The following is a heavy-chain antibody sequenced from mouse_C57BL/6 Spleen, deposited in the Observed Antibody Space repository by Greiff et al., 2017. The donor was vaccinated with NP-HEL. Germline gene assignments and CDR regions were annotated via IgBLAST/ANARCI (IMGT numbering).Heavy chain of an antibody. CDR2: IYPGSGST. CDR3: ARRYRYAMDY. CDR1: GYTFTSYW. D-gene: IGHD2-14*01. J-gene: IGHJ4*01. Sequence: QVHVKQPGAELVKPGASVKMSCKASGYTFTSYWITWVKQRPGQGLEWIGDIYPGSGSTNYNEKFKSKATLTVDTSSSTAYMQLSSLTSEDSAVYYCARRYRYAMDYWGQGTSVTVSS. V-gene: IGHV1-55*01.